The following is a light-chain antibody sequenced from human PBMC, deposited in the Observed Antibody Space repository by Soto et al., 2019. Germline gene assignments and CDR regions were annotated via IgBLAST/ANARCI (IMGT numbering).Light chain of an antibody. CDR3: SSYRSLDIGV. V-gene: IGLV2-14*03. Sequence: QSVLTQPASVSGSPGQSITISCTGTSSDVGRYNYVSWYQQHPGKAPKLMIYEVTYRTSGVSDRFSGSKSGNTASLTISGLQAEDEADYYCSSYRSLDIGVFGTGTKVTVL. CDR2: EVT. J-gene: IGLJ1*01. CDR1: SSDVGRYNY.